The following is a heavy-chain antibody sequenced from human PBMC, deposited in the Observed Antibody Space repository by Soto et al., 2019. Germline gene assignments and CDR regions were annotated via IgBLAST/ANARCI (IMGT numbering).Heavy chain of an antibody. CDR2: IYYSGST. CDR3: ARENYYGMEV. V-gene: IGHV4-59*01. J-gene: IGHJ6*02. Sequence: SEALSLTCSFYCGSFSGYYLSLIRQPPGKGLEWIGYIYYSGSTNYNPSLKSRVTISVDTSKNQFSLKLSSVTAADTAVYYCARENYYGMEVWGQGTTVTVSS. CDR1: CGSFSGYY.